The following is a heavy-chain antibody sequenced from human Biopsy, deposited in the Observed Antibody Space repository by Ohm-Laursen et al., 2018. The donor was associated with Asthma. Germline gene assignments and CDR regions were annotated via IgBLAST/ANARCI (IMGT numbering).Heavy chain of an antibody. J-gene: IGHJ4*02. V-gene: IGHV4-59*01. Sequence: SETLSLTCTVSGGSINNFYWSWTRQPPGKGLESIGHVYYSGSTSYNPSLKSRVTISIDASKNQFSLKLTSVTAADTAVYYCARGVDRVTGLLDHFDSWGQGTLVTVSS. CDR3: ARGVDRVTGLLDHFDS. CDR2: VYYSGST. D-gene: IGHD2-21*02. CDR1: GGSINNFY.